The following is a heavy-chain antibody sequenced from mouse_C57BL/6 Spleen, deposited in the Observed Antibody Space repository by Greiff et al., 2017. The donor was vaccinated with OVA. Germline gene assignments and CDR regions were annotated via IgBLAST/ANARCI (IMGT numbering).Heavy chain of an antibody. CDR2: IWTGGGT. D-gene: IGHD1-1*01. CDR3: ARNGDYGSSYPYYYAMDY. CDR1: GFSLTSYA. J-gene: IGHJ4*01. Sequence: VQLQQSGPGLVAPSQSLSITCTVSGFSLTSYAISWVRQPPGKGLEWLGVIWTGGGTNYNSALKSRLSISKDNSKSQVFLKMNSLQTDDTARYYCARNGDYGSSYPYYYAMDYWGQGTSVTVSS. V-gene: IGHV2-9-1*01.